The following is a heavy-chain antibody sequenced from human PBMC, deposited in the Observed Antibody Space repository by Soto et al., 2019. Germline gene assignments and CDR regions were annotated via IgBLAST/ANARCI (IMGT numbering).Heavy chain of an antibody. CDR1: GGTFSSYA. D-gene: IGHD6-13*01. CDR3: ARLIAAAGIPKNYGMDV. CDR2: IIPIFGTA. J-gene: IGHJ6*02. V-gene: IGHV1-69*13. Sequence: SVKVSCKASGGTFSSYAISWVRQAPGQGLEWMGGIIPIFGTANYAQKFQGRVTITADESTSTAYMELSSLRSEDTAVYYCARLIAAAGIPKNYGMDVWGQGTTVTAP.